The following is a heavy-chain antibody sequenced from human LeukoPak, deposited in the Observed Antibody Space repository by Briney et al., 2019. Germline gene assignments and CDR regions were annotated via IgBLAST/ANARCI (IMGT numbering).Heavy chain of an antibody. CDR3: ARVAPSGYYYMDV. CDR2: IDNSGST. V-gene: IGHV4-4*07. CDR1: GGAISSYY. D-gene: IGHD6-25*01. J-gene: IGHJ6*03. Sequence: SETLSLTCTVSGGAISSYYWSWIRQPAGKGREWIGRIDNSGSTNYNPSLKSRFTISVDKSKNQFSLKVSSVTAADKAVYYCARVAPSGYYYMDVWGKGTTVTVSS.